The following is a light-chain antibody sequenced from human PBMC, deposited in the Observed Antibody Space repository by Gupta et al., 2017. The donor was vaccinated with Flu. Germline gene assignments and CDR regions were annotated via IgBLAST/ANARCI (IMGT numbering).Light chain of an antibody. J-gene: IGKJ1*01. CDR1: QSVSSSY. CDR3: QQYGSSPLWT. V-gene: IGKV3-20*01. CDR2: GAS. Sequence: IVFTPSPGTLSLSPGERATLSCRASQSVSSSYLAWYQQKPSQAPRLLIYGASSRATGIPDRFSGSGSGTDFTLTISRLEPEDFAVYYCQQYGSSPLWTFGQGTKVEIK.